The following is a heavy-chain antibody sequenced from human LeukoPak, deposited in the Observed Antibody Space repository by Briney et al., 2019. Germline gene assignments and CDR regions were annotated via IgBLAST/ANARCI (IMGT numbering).Heavy chain of an antibody. CDR3: ARDTVAGTSP. D-gene: IGHD6-19*01. CDR1: GFTFSSYT. J-gene: IGHJ5*02. V-gene: IGHV3-21*01. Sequence: PGGSLRLSCAASGFTFSSYTMNWVRQAPGKGLEWVSSISSSDSYIYYADSVKGRFTISRDNAKNSLYLQMNSLRAEDTAVYYCARDTVAGTSPWGQGTLVTVSS. CDR2: ISSSDSYI.